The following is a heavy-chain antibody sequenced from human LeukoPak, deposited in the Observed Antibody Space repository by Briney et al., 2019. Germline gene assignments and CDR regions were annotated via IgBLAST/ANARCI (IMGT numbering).Heavy chain of an antibody. CDR1: GFTFSSYA. Sequence: GGSLRLSCAASGFTFSSYAMSWVRQAPGKGLEWVAVISYDGSNKYYADSVKGRFTISRDNSKNTLYLQMNSLRAEDTAVYYCAFNSGYWGQGTLVTVSS. CDR2: ISYDGSNK. J-gene: IGHJ4*02. D-gene: IGHD5-24*01. CDR3: AFNSGY. V-gene: IGHV3-30*03.